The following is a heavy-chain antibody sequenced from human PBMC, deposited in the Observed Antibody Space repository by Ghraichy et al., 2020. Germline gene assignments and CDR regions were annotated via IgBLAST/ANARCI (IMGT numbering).Heavy chain of an antibody. CDR1: GGSISSYY. Sequence: SETLSLTCTVSGGSISSYYWSWIRQPAGKGLEWIGRIYTSGSTNYNPSLKSRVTISVDTSKNQFSLKLSSVTAADTAVYYCARECGRLTLNWFDPWGQGTLVTVSS. CDR3: ARECGRLTLNWFDP. CDR2: IYTSGST. V-gene: IGHV4-4*07. D-gene: IGHD2-21*01. J-gene: IGHJ5*02.